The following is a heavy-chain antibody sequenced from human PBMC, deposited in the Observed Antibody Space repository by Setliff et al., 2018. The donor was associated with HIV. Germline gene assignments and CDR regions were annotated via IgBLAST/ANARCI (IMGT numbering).Heavy chain of an antibody. V-gene: IGHV1-69*13. Sequence: ASVKVSCKASGGSFSSYGLSWVRQAPGQGFEWMGGIMPIFGTANYAQKFQGRVTIIADASTNTVNMELSSLRSEDTAVYYCARGVDGSYLKFFDNWGQGTLVTVSS. CDR2: IMPIFGTA. J-gene: IGHJ4*02. CDR3: ARGVDGSYLKFFDN. D-gene: IGHD1-26*01. CDR1: GGSFSSYG.